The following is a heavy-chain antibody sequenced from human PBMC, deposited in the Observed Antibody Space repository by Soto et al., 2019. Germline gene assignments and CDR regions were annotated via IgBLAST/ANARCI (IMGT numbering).Heavy chain of an antibody. CDR1: VFTFRSLT. CDR2: ISSNSAYI. CDR3: TRDASRDSSARGWFDP. J-gene: IGHJ5*02. D-gene: IGHD6-13*01. Sequence: GGSLLVCCASSVFTFRSLTMNWVGQAPGKGLEWVSTISSNSAYIYYTDALRGRFTMSRDNAKNSLHLQMNSLRAEDTSAYYCTRDASRDSSARGWFDPWGPGTMVTVSS. V-gene: IGHV3-21*01.